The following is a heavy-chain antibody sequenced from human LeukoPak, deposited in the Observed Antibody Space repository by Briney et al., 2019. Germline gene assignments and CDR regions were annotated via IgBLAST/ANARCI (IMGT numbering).Heavy chain of an antibody. V-gene: IGHV1-2*02. D-gene: IGHD6-19*01. J-gene: IGHJ4*02. CDR1: GYTFTDYY. Sequence: GASVKVSCKASGYTFTDYYMHWVRQAPGQGLEWMGWINPNSGGTNYAQKFQGRVTMTRDTSISTAYMELSRLRSDDTATYYCARNIQEQWLVQGYWGQGTLVTVSS. CDR2: INPNSGGT. CDR3: ARNIQEQWLVQGY.